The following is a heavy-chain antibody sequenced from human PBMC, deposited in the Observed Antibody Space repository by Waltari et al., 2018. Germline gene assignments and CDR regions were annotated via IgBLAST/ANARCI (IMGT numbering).Heavy chain of an antibody. J-gene: IGHJ4*02. CDR2: IKKDGTSK. CDR3: ARHGDFCFDY. CDR1: GFIFSDCW. D-gene: IGHD2-21*01. Sequence: EVQLVESGGGLIQPGGSLRLSCAGSGFIFSDCWMGWVRQAPGKGLEWVANIKKDGTSKYYVDSVKGRFTISRDNAKNSIYLQMDNLRVEDTAVYYCARHGDFCFDYWGQGVLVTVSS. V-gene: IGHV3-7*01.